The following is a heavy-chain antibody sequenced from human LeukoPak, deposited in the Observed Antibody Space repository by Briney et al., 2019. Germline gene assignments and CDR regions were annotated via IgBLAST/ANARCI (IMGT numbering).Heavy chain of an antibody. Sequence: SETLSLTCTVDGGFISSGGYYWSWIRQCPGKGLEWIGYIFYTGNTYYNPSLKSRVAISVDTSKNQFSLKLTSVTAADAAVDYCARDNSGVLDYWGQGTLVTVSS. CDR2: IFYTGNT. J-gene: IGHJ4*02. CDR1: GGFISSGGYY. V-gene: IGHV4-31*03. D-gene: IGHD3-10*01. CDR3: ARDNSGVLDY.